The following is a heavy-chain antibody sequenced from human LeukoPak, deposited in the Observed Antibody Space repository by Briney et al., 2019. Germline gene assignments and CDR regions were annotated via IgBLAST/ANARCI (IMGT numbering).Heavy chain of an antibody. CDR1: GFTVSSNY. CDR3: ARDSPYGDFDY. J-gene: IGHJ4*02. CDR2: IYSGGST. Sequence: PGGSLRLSCAASGFTVSSNYMSWVRQAPGKGLEWVSVIYSGGSTYYADSVKGRFTISRDNSKNTLYLQMNSLRAEDTAVYYCARDSPYGDFDYWGQGTLVTVSS. V-gene: IGHV3-53*01. D-gene: IGHD4-17*01.